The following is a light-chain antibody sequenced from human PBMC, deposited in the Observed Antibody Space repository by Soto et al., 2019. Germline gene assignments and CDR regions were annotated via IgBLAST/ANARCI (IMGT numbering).Light chain of an antibody. J-gene: IGKJ1*01. V-gene: IGKV3-20*01. CDR2: GAS. CDR3: QQYDTSPRT. CDR1: QSVNSNY. Sequence: EIVLTQSPGTLSLSPGERATLSCRASQSVNSNYFAWYQQKPGQGPRVLIYGASSRATGIPDRFSGSGSGTDFTLTISRLEPEDFAVYHCQQYDTSPRTFGQGTKVEIK.